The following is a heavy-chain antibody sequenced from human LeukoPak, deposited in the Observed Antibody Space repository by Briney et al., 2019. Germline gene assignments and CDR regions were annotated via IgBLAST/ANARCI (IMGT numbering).Heavy chain of an antibody. CDR3: AKGSEYYLSSSWCFDL. D-gene: IGHD2/OR15-2a*01. CDR2: ISWNSGSI. Sequence: PGGSLRLSCAASGFTFDDYAMHWVRQAPGKGLEWVSGISWNSGSIGYADSVKGRFTISRDNAKNSLYLQMNSLGAEDMALYYCAKGSEYYLSSSWCFDLWGRGTLVTVSS. J-gene: IGHJ2*01. CDR1: GFTFDDYA. V-gene: IGHV3-9*03.